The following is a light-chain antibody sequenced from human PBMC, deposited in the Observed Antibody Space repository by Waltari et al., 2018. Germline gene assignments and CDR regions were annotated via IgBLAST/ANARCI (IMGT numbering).Light chain of an antibody. CDR1: DLGDTR. Sequence: SYVLTQPPSASVAPGQTARFTCGGSDLGDTRVLLYQHKTGQAPLLDVYDDTDRPSGIPGRISGSNSGYTATLSITRVEAGDEADYYCQVWDSDGDYVVFGGGTKLIVL. V-gene: IGLV3-21*02. CDR3: QVWDSDGDYVV. J-gene: IGLJ2*01. CDR2: DDT.